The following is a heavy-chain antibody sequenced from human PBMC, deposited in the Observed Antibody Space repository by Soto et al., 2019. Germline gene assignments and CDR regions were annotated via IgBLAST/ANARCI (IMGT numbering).Heavy chain of an antibody. CDR2: IIPIFGTA. V-gene: IGHV1-69*01. CDR1: GGTFSSYA. CDR3: ARGGRPGTEGLYFDY. D-gene: IGHD1-7*01. Sequence: QVQLVQSGAEVKKPGSSVKVSCKASGGTFSSYAISWVRQSPGQGLEWLGGIIPIFGTANYAQKFQGRVTITADESTRTAYMELSSLRSEDTAVYYCARGGRPGTEGLYFDYWGQGTLVTVSS. J-gene: IGHJ4*02.